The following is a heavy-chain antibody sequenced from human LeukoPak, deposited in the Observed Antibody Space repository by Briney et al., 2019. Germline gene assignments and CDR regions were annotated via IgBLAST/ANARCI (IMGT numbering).Heavy chain of an antibody. CDR3: ARGGGQLLSGDAFDI. J-gene: IGHJ3*02. CDR1: GYTFTGHY. Sequence: ASVTVSCKASGYTFTGHYMYWVRQAPGQGLEWMGWINPNSGDTSYALDFQGRVTMTRDTSISTAYMELNRLTSDDTAVYYCARGGGQLLSGDAFDIWGQGTMVRVSS. CDR2: INPNSGDT. V-gene: IGHV1-2*02. D-gene: IGHD2-2*01.